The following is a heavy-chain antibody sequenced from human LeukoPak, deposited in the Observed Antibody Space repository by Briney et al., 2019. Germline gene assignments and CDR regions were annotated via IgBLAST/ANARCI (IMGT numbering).Heavy chain of an antibody. J-gene: IGHJ5*02. CDR1: GYTFTSYG. D-gene: IGHD3-9*01. CDR2: ISAYNGNT. CDR3: ARGLQDYDILTGYYWRWFDP. Sequence: ASVKVSCKASGYTFTSYGISWVRQAPGQGLEWMGWISAYNGNTNYAQKLQGRVTMTTDTSTSTAYMELGSLRSDDTAVYYCARGLQDYDILTGYYWRWFDPWGQGTLVTVSS. V-gene: IGHV1-18*01.